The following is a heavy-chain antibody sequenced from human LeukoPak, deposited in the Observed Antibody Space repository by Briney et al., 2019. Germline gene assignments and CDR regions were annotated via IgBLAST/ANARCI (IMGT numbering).Heavy chain of an antibody. V-gene: IGHV3-21*01. CDR1: GFTFNTYT. Sequence: GGSLRLSCAASGFTFNTYTMNWVRQAPGKGLEWVSSITASSTAIYSADSVKGRFTISRDNAKNFLYLQMNSLRAEDTAVYYCARDQGEIRRWLPYYYYYMDVWGKGTTVTVSS. J-gene: IGHJ6*03. CDR2: ITASSTAI. CDR3: ARDQGEIRRWLPYYYYYMDV. D-gene: IGHD5-24*01.